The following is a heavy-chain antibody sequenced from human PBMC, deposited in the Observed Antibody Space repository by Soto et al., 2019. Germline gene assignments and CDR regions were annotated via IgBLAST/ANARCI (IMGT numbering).Heavy chain of an antibody. V-gene: IGHV4-59*01. CDR3: ASDDSSPSHRYYCQGMSV. CDR1: GGSITTYY. CDR2: INDSGDT. J-gene: IGHJ6*02. Sequence: QVQLQESGPGLVKPSETLSLTCTVSGGSITTYYWNWVRQPPGKGLEWIGYINDSGDTSYNPTLKRRVTLPAGTTRNQLSLKLSSVAAADTAVSHCASDDSSPSHRYYCQGMSVWGQGTTVTVSS. D-gene: IGHD1-26*01.